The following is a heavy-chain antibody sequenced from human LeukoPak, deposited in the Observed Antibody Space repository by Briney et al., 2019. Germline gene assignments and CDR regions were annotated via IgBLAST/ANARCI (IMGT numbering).Heavy chain of an antibody. J-gene: IGHJ4*02. CDR1: GGSFSGYY. V-gene: IGHV4-34*01. D-gene: IGHD6-13*01. Sequence: SETLSLTCAVYGGSFSGYYWSWIRQPPGKGLEWIGEINHSGSTNYNPSLKSRVTISVDTSKNQFSLKLSSVTAADAAVYYCARGIAAAGPLDYWGQGTLVTVSS. CDR2: INHSGST. CDR3: ARGIAAAGPLDY.